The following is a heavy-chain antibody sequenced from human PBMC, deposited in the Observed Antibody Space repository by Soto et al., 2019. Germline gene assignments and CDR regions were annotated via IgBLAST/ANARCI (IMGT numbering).Heavy chain of an antibody. Sequence: PGGSLRLSCAASGFTFSSYGMHWVRQAPGKGLEWVAVISYDGSNKYYADSVKGRFTISRDNSKNTLYLQMNSLRAEDTAVYYCAKDGVMALTYYYDSSGPHWGQGTLVTVSS. V-gene: IGHV3-30*18. CDR1: GFTFSSYG. D-gene: IGHD3-22*01. CDR2: ISYDGSNK. CDR3: AKDGVMALTYYYDSSGPH. J-gene: IGHJ4*02.